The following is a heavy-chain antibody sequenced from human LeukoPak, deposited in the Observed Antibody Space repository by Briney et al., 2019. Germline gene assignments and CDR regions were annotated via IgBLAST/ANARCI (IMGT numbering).Heavy chain of an antibody. J-gene: IGHJ5*02. CDR3: ANGGTYSSGP. D-gene: IGHD3-22*01. V-gene: IGHV3-7*01. CDR2: IKQDGSEK. CDR1: GFTFSSYW. Sequence: GGSLRLSCAASGFTFSSYWMSWVRQAPGKGLEWVANIKQDGSEKYYVNSVKGRFTISRDNAKNSLFLQINSLRAEDTAVYYCANGGTYSSGPWGQGTLVTVSS.